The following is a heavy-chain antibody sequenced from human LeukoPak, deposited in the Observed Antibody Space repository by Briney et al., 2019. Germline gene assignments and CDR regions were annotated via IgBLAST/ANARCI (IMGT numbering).Heavy chain of an antibody. CDR3: AVPGVPNSGDPKGRRLLY. Sequence: ASVKLSCKASGYTFITYDINWVRKPPGQGLEWMGWMNTDSGNTEYAQKVQGRVTMTRNTSISTAYMELSSLTSDDTAVYYCAVPGVPNSGDPKGRRLLYWGQGTLVTVSS. CDR1: GYTFITYD. V-gene: IGHV1-8*02. CDR2: MNTDSGNT. J-gene: IGHJ4*02. D-gene: IGHD2-21*02.